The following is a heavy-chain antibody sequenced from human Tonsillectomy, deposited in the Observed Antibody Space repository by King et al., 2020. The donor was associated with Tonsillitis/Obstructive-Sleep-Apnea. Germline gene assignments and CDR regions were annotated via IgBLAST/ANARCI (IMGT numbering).Heavy chain of an antibody. Sequence: VQLVESGGGLVQPGGSLRLSCVASGFTFSSYDMHWVRHATGKGLEWVSAMGTAGDTYYPGSVKGRFTISRENAKNSLYLQMNSLRAGDTAVYYCARDGGSGSPYYMDVWGKGTTVTVSS. D-gene: IGHD3-10*01. CDR1: GFTFSSYD. CDR3: ARDGGSGSPYYMDV. J-gene: IGHJ6*04. V-gene: IGHV3-13*04. CDR2: MGTAGDT.